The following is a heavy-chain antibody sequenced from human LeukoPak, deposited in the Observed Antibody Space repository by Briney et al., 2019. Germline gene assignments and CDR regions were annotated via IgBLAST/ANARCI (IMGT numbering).Heavy chain of an antibody. V-gene: IGHV1-18*01. J-gene: IGHJ4*02. D-gene: IGHD6-6*01. CDR3: ARASSSSSGTIFDY. Sequence: ASVKVSCKASGYTFTSYGISWVRQAPGQGLEWMGWISAYNGNTNYAQKLQGRVTMTTDTSTCTAYMELRSLRSDDTAVHYCARASSSSSGTIFDYWGQGTLVTVSS. CDR2: ISAYNGNT. CDR1: GYTFTSYG.